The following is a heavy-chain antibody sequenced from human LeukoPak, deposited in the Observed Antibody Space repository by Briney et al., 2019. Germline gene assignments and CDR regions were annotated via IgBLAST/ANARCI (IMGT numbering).Heavy chain of an antibody. J-gene: IGHJ4*02. Sequence: GASVKVSCKASGGTFSSYAISWVRQAPGQGLEWMGWISAYNGNTNYAQKLQGRVTMTTDTSTSTAYMELRSLRSDDTAVYYCARGELGLDFDYWGQGTLVTVSS. V-gene: IGHV1-18*01. CDR3: ARGELGLDFDY. CDR1: GGTFSSYA. CDR2: ISAYNGNT. D-gene: IGHD1-7*01.